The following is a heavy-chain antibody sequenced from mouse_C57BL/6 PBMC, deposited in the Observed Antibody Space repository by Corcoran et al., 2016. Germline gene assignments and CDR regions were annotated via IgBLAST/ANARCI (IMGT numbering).Heavy chain of an antibody. CDR1: GFNIKNTY. Sequence: VQLQQSVAELVRPGASVKLSCTASGFNIKNTYMHWVKQRTEQGLEWIGRIDPANGNTKYAPKFQGKATITADTSSNTAYLQLSSLTSEDTAIYYCARGGYYGSSSPLFAYWGQGTLVTVSA. J-gene: IGHJ3*01. CDR2: IDPANGNT. D-gene: IGHD1-1*01. CDR3: ARGGYYGSSSPLFAY. V-gene: IGHV14-3*01.